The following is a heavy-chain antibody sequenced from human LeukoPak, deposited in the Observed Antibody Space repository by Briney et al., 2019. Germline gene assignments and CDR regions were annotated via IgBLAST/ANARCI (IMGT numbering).Heavy chain of an antibody. CDR2: IVTSGVTT. Sequence: GGSLRLSCAASGFTFSSYAMSWVRQAPGKGLEWVSAIVTSGVTTYYADSVKGRFTISRDNAKNTLYLQMNSLRAEDTATYYCAKALLEWFGELSSDYYYGMDVWGQGTTVTVSS. V-gene: IGHV3-23*01. J-gene: IGHJ6*02. D-gene: IGHD3-10*01. CDR3: AKALLEWFGELSSDYYYGMDV. CDR1: GFTFSSYA.